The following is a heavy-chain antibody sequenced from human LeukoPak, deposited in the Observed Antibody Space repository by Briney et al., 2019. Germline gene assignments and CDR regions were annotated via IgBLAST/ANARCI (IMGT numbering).Heavy chain of an antibody. J-gene: IGHJ4*02. Sequence: SETLSLTCTVSGGSISSYYWSWIRQPPGKGLEWIGYIYYSGSTNYNPSLKSRVTISVDTSKNQFSLKLSSVTAADTAVYYCARLYSYGSLYYFDYWGQGTLVTVSS. CDR1: GGSISSYY. CDR2: IYYSGST. CDR3: ARLYSYGSLYYFDY. D-gene: IGHD5-18*01. V-gene: IGHV4-59*08.